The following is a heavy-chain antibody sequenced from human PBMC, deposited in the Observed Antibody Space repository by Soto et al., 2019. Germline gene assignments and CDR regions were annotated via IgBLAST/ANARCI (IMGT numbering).Heavy chain of an antibody. J-gene: IGHJ4*02. Sequence: PSETLSLTCSVSCGSINTFYWSWVLQPAGKGLEWIGRIFSSGSTSFNPSLESRVAMSVDTSKNHFSLNLSSVTAADMAVYYCAREGSYSAYNFAHGIQLWSFDFWGQGALVTVSS. CDR2: IFSSGST. D-gene: IGHD5-12*01. CDR1: CGSINTFY. CDR3: AREGSYSAYNFAHGIQLWSFDF. V-gene: IGHV4-4*07.